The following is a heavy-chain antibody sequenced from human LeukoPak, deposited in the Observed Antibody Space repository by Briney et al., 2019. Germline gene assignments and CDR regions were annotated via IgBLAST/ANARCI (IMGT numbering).Heavy chain of an antibody. D-gene: IGHD1-26*01. V-gene: IGHV3-23*01. CDR2: ISGSGGST. CDR1: GFTFSSYA. J-gene: IGHJ4*02. Sequence: PGWSLRLSYAASGFTFSSYAMSWVRQAPGKGLEWVSAISGSGGSTYYADSVKGRFTISRDNSKNTLYLQMNSLRAEDTAVYYCAKGYPYSGSYPNYFDYWGQGTLVTVSS. CDR3: AKGYPYSGSYPNYFDY.